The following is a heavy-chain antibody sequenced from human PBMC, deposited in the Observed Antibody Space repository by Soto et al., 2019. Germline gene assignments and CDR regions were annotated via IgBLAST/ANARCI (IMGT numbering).Heavy chain of an antibody. J-gene: IGHJ4*02. CDR1: GFTFSDYG. V-gene: IGHV3-23*01. D-gene: IGHD4-17*01. Sequence: EVQLLESGGGLVQPGGSLRLSCAASGFTFSDYGMSWVRQAPGKWLEWVSAIIGPGDKAYYADSVKGRFTISRYNSIDTVYLQLNNLRAEDMAIYYCAKDRDYGDSSPFDCWGQGTLVTVSS. CDR2: IIGPGDKA. CDR3: AKDRDYGDSSPFDC.